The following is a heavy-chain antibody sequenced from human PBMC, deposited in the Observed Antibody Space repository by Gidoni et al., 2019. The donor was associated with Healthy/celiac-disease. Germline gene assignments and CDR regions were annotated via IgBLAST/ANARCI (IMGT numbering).Heavy chain of an antibody. CDR2: SYTSGST. J-gene: IGHJ5*02. CDR1: GGPLRSGSYS. CDR3: ARGGSGWYEGWFDP. D-gene: IGHD6-19*01. V-gene: IGHV4-61*02. Sequence: QVQLQASGPGLVTPSQTLSLTCTVSGGPLRSGSYSWSWIRQPAGKRLDWIGRSYTSGSTNYNPSLKSRATISVDTSKNQFSLKLSSVTAADTAVYYCARGGSGWYEGWFDPWGQGTLVTVSS.